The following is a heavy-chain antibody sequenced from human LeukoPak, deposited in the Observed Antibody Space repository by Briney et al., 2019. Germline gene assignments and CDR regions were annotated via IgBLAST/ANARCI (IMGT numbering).Heavy chain of an antibody. J-gene: IGHJ4*02. D-gene: IGHD3-10*01. V-gene: IGHV3-9*01. CDR3: ASYSSHSGSHDY. Sequence: PGRSLRLSCAASGFTFDDYAMHWVRQAPGKGLEWVSGISWNSGSIGYADSVKGRFTISRDNAKNSLYLQMNSLRAEDTAVYYCASYSSHSGSHDYWGQGTLVTVSS. CDR1: GFTFDDYA. CDR2: ISWNSGSI.